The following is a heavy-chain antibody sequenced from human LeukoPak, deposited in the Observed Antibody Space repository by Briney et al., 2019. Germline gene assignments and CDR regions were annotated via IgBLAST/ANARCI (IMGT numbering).Heavy chain of an antibody. CDR1: GFTFSSYD. Sequence: GGSLRLSCAASGFTFSSYDMHWVRQATGKGLEWVSAIGTAGDTYYPGSVKGRFTISRENAKNSLYLQMNSLRAGDTAVYYCARVTDSWAFDIWGQGTMVTVSS. V-gene: IGHV3-13*01. D-gene: IGHD3-22*01. CDR3: ARVTDSWAFDI. CDR2: IGTAGDT. J-gene: IGHJ3*02.